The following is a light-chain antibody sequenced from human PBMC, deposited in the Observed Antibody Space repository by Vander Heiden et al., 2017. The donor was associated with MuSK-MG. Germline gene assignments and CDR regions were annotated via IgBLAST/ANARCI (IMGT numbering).Light chain of an antibody. V-gene: IGLV2-14*01. CDR1: SSDVGGYNY. J-gene: IGLJ2*01. CDR3: SSYTSSSTLV. Sequence: QSTLTQPASVSGSPGQSITISCTGTSSDVGGYNYVSWYQQHPGKAPKLMMYDVSNRPSGVSNRFSGSKSGNTASLTISGLQAEDEADYYCSSYTSSSTLVFGGGTKLNVL. CDR2: DVS.